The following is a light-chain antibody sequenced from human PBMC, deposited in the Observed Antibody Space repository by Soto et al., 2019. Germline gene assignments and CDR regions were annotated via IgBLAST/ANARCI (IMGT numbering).Light chain of an antibody. Sequence: DIVMTQSPDSLAVSLGERATINCKSSQSVLYSSNNKNYLAWYQQKPGQPPKLLIYWASTRESGVPDRFSGSGSGTDFILTISSLQAEDVAVYYCQQYYSTPLTFGQGTKVEIK. CDR1: QSVLYSSNNKNY. J-gene: IGKJ1*01. CDR2: WAS. V-gene: IGKV4-1*01. CDR3: QQYYSTPLT.